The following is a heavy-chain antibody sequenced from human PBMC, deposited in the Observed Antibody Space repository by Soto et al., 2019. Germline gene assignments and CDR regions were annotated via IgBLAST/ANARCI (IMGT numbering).Heavy chain of an antibody. J-gene: IGHJ6*02. Sequence: HPGGSLRLSCAASGFTFDDYAMHWVRQAAGKGLEWVSGISWNSGSIGYADSVKGRFVISRDNAKNSLYLQVNSLTFEDTALYYCAKSSSASWYRGLDVWGHGTTVTVSS. CDR1: GFTFDDYA. D-gene: IGHD6-13*01. CDR2: ISWNSGSI. CDR3: AKSSSASWYRGLDV. V-gene: IGHV3-9*01.